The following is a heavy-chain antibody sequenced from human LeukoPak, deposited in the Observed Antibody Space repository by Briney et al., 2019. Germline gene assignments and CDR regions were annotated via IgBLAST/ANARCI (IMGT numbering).Heavy chain of an antibody. Sequence: SETLSLTCTVSGGSIRSGSYYWGWIRQPPGKGLEWIGSIYYSGSTYYNPSLKSRVTISVDTSKNQFSLKLSSVTAADTAVYYCVRQAPDYYGSGSYRSGYFDYWGQGTLVSVSS. J-gene: IGHJ4*02. CDR3: VRQAPDYYGSGSYRSGYFDY. CDR1: GGSIRSGSYY. D-gene: IGHD3-10*01. CDR2: IYYSGST. V-gene: IGHV4-39*01.